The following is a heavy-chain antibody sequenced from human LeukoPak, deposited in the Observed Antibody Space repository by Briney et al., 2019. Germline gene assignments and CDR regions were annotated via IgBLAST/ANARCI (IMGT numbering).Heavy chain of an antibody. J-gene: IGHJ4*02. CDR3: ATEAAAAPAPDC. D-gene: IGHD6-13*01. Sequence: ASVKVSCKASGYTFTGYYMHWVRQAPGQGLEWMGWINPNSGGTNYAQKFQGRVTMTRDTSISTAYMELSRLRSDDTAVYYCATEAAAAPAPDCWGQGTLVTVSS. V-gene: IGHV1-2*02. CDR2: INPNSGGT. CDR1: GYTFTGYY.